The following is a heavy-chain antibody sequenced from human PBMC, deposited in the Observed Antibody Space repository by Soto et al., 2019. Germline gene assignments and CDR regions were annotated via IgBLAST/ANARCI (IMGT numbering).Heavy chain of an antibody. D-gene: IGHD2-2*01. J-gene: IGHJ6*02. CDR2: MNPNSGNT. V-gene: IGHV1-8*01. Sequence: QVQLVQSGAEAKKPGASVKVSCKASGYTFTSYDINWVRQATGQGLEWMGWMNPNSGNTGYAQKFQGRVTMTRNTSISTAYMELSSLRSEDTAVYYCVLVPSRWGGMDVWGQGTTVTVSS. CDR1: GYTFTSYD. CDR3: VLVPSRWGGMDV.